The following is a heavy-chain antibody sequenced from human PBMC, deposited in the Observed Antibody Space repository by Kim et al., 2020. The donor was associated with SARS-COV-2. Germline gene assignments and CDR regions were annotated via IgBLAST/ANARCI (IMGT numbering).Heavy chain of an antibody. V-gene: IGHV3-7*03. CDR1: GFTFRNYY. CDR2: IKKDGSEA. J-gene: IGHJ4*02. D-gene: IGHD2-21*01. CDR3: ARYSEQFFDF. Sequence: GGSLRLSCAASGFTFRNYYMTWVRQAPGKGLEWVANIKKDGSEAYYVDSVKGRFTFSRDNAKNSLYLQMNSLRVEDTAVYYCARYSEQFFDFWGQGTLVT.